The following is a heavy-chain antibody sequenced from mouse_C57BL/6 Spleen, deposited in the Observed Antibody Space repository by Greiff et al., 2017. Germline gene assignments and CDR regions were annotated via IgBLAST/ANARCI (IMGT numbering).Heavy chain of an antibody. J-gene: IGHJ1*03. Sequence: QVQLQQPGAELVMPGASVKLSCKASGYTFPSYWMHWVKQRPGQGLEWIGEIDPSDSYTNSNQKLKGKSTLTVDKSSSTAYMQLSSLTSKDSAVYYCARPPHYYGSSPHWYFDVWGTGTTVTVSS. CDR1: GYTFPSYW. CDR2: IDPSDSYT. CDR3: ARPPHYYGSSPHWYFDV. V-gene: IGHV1-69*01. D-gene: IGHD1-1*01.